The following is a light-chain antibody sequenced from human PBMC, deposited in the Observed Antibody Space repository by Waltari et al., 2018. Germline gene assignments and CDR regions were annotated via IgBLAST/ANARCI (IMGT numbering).Light chain of an antibody. J-gene: IGLJ2*01. CDR3: TSYASSNSVV. V-gene: IGLV2-8*01. Sequence: QSALTQPPSASGSPGQSVTISCTGTSSDGGGYNYVSWYQQHPGKAPKLMIYEVSKRPSGVPDRFSGSKSGNTASLTVSGLQAEDEADYYCTSYASSNSVVFGGGTKLTVL. CDR2: EVS. CDR1: SSDGGGYNY.